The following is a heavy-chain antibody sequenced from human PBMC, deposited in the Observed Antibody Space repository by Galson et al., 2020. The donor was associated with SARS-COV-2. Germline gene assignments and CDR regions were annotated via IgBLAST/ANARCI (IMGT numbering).Heavy chain of an antibody. CDR3: ARLRDYDVLTGYIVDV. V-gene: IGHV1-2*02. D-gene: IGHD3-9*01. J-gene: IGHJ6*02. CDR2: INPTSGGT. CDR1: GYTFTDYY. Sequence: ASVKVSCKASGYTFTDYYIHWVRQAPGQGLEWMGWINPTSGGTNYAQKFEGRVTMTRDTSITTAYMELSRLSADDTAVYYCARLRDYDVLTGYIVDVWGQGTMVTVSS.